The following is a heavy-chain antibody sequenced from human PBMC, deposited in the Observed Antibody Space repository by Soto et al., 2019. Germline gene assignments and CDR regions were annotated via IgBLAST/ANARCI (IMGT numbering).Heavy chain of an antibody. CDR3: AKRSGGGWYSDAAFHI. D-gene: IGHD6-19*01. Sequence: GGSLRLSCAASGFTFRPYAMSWVRQAPGKGLKWVSAISGTGSTYYADSVKGRFAISRDNSKNTLYLQMDSLRAEDTAVYYCAKRSGGGWYSDAAFHIWGQGTMVTVSS. V-gene: IGHV3-23*01. CDR1: GFTFRPYA. J-gene: IGHJ3*02. CDR2: ISGTGST.